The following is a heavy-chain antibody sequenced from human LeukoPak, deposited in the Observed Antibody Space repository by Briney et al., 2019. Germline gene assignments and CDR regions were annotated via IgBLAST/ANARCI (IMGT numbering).Heavy chain of an antibody. J-gene: IGHJ3*02. Sequence: SQTLSLTCTVSGGSINSGGYYWNWIRQHPGKGLEWIVYICNSWITYYNPSLKSRLSICINTSKNQYSLQLSSVTAADTAVYYCARDYYDATGYHVFDIWGQGTMVTVSS. V-gene: IGHV4-31*03. CDR3: ARDYYDATGYHVFDI. CDR1: GGSINSGGYY. D-gene: IGHD3-22*01. CDR2: ICNSWIT.